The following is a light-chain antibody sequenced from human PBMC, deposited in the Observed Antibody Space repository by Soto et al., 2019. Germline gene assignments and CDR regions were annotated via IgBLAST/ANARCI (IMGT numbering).Light chain of an antibody. CDR1: QSVSSY. V-gene: IGKV3-11*01. Sequence: EIVLTQSPATLSLSPGERATLSCRASQSVSSYLAWYQQKPGQAPRLLIYDASNWATGIPARFSGSVSGTDFPLTISSLEPEDFAVYYCQQRSNWPPYTFGQGTKLEIK. J-gene: IGKJ2*01. CDR3: QQRSNWPPYT. CDR2: DAS.